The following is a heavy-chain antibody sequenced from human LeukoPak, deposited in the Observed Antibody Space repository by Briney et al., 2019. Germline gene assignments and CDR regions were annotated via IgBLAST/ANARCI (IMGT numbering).Heavy chain of an antibody. CDR2: IIPIFGTA. V-gene: IGHV1-69*01. Sequence: ASVKVSCKXSGGTFSSYAISWVRQAPRQGLEWMGGIIPIFGTANYSQKFQGRVTITADESTSTAYMELSSLRSEDTAVYYCASPSDDYDSSGYYFRWFDPWGQGTLVTVSS. J-gene: IGHJ5*02. D-gene: IGHD3-22*01. CDR3: ASPSDDYDSSGYYFRWFDP. CDR1: GGTFSSYA.